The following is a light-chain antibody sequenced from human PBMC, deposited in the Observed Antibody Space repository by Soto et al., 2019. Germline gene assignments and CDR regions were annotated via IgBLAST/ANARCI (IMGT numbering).Light chain of an antibody. J-gene: IGLJ2*01. CDR1: SSNIGNNY. CDR2: DNN. V-gene: IGLV1-51*01. Sequence: QSVLTQPPSVSAAPGQKVTVSCSGSSSNIGNNYVSWYQQVPGTAPKLFIYDNNKRPSGIPDRFSGSKSGPSATLGITGLQTGDEADYYCGTWDSSLSAVVFGGGTKVTVL. CDR3: GTWDSSLSAVV.